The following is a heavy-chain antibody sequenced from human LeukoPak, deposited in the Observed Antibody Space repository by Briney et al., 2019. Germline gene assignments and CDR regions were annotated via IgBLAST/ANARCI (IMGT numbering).Heavy chain of an antibody. CDR2: ITGSSNDI. CDR3: ARAQIVAAGTGPFDS. Sequence: GGSLRLSCAASGFTFSTYSMNWVRQAPGRGLEWVSSITGSSNDINYADSVKGRFTISGDNAMNSLYLQINSLRAEDTAVYYCARAQIVAAGTGPFDSWGQGALVTVSS. V-gene: IGHV3-21*06. J-gene: IGHJ4*02. D-gene: IGHD6-13*01. CDR1: GFTFSTYS.